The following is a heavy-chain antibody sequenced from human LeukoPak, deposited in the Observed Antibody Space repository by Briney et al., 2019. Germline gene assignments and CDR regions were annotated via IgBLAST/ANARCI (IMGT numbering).Heavy chain of an antibody. Sequence: GGSLRLSCGASGFTFSSYWMSWGRQAPGKGVEWVANIKQDGSEKYYVDSVKGRFTISRDNAKNSLYLQMNSLRAEDTAVYYCAREDLVTMSVYWGQGTLVTVSS. D-gene: IGHD3-22*01. V-gene: IGHV3-7*01. CDR1: GFTFSSYW. CDR3: AREDLVTMSVY. CDR2: IKQDGSEK. J-gene: IGHJ4*02.